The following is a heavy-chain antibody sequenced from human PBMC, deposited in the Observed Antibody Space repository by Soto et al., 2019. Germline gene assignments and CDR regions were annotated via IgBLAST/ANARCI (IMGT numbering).Heavy chain of an antibody. CDR1: GGSISSSIW. J-gene: IGHJ4*02. D-gene: IGHD3-10*01. CDR3: ARRGDGSGSLDY. CDR2: IYHSGTT. Sequence: QVQLQESGPGLVKPPGTLSLTCAVSGGSISSSIWWSWVRLLPGKGLEWIGEIYHSGTTNYNPSLKSRVTISVDKSKNQFSLKMSSLTAADTAVYYCARRGDGSGSLDYWGQGTLVTVFS. V-gene: IGHV4-4*03.